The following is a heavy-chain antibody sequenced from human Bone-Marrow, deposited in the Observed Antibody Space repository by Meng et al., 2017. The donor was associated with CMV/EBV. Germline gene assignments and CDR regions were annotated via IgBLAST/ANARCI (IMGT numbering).Heavy chain of an antibody. CDR1: GYTFTSYA. J-gene: IGHJ2*01. Sequence: ASVKVSCKASGYTFTSYAMHWVRQAPGQRLEWMGWSNAGNGNTKYSQEFQGRVTITRDTSASTAYMELSSLRSEDMAVYYCARGAEYDILTGSSWYFDLWGRGTLVPVSS. V-gene: IGHV1-3*02. CDR3: ARGAEYDILTGSSWYFDL. CDR2: SNAGNGNT. D-gene: IGHD3-9*01.